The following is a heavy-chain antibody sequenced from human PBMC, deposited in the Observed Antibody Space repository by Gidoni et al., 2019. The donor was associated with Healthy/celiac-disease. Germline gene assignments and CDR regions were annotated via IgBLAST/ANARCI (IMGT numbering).Heavy chain of an antibody. Sequence: QVQLQQWGAGLLKPSETLSLTCAVDGGSFSGYYWSWIRQPPGKGLEWIGEINHSGSTTYNPSLKSRVTISVDTSKNQFSLKLSSVTAADTAVYYCARGRERYCSSTSCSRSAFDIWGQGTMVTVSS. CDR3: ARGRERYCSSTSCSRSAFDI. CDR1: GGSFSGYY. J-gene: IGHJ3*02. V-gene: IGHV4-34*01. D-gene: IGHD2-2*01. CDR2: INHSGST.